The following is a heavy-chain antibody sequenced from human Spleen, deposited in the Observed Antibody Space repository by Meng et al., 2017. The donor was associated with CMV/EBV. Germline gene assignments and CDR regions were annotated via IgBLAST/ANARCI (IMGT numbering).Heavy chain of an antibody. V-gene: IGHV6-1*01. CDR1: GDSVSNNIAA. J-gene: IGHJ4*02. CDR3: VRDQLGLDY. Sequence: QVQLQQSGPGLVKPSQTLSITCAIAGDSVSNNIAAWNWIRQSPSRGLEWLGRTYYRSKWYNDYAVSVKNRMTINPDTSKNQFSLQLNSVTPEDTAVYYCVRDQLGLDYWGQGTLVTVSS. CDR2: TYYRSKWYN. D-gene: IGHD1-1*01.